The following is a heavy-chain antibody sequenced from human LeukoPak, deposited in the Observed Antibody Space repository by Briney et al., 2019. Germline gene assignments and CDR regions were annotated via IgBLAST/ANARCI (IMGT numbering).Heavy chain of an antibody. V-gene: IGHV3-48*04. CDR3: AKATGDWYFDL. CDR1: GFTFSRYS. Sequence: GGSLRLSCAASGFTFSRYSMTWVRQAPGKGLEWISFISSSRSTTYYADSVKGRFTISRDNSKNSLYLQMNSLRPDDTAFYYCAKATGDWYFDLWGRGTLVTVSS. CDR2: ISSSRSTT. J-gene: IGHJ2*01. D-gene: IGHD7-27*01.